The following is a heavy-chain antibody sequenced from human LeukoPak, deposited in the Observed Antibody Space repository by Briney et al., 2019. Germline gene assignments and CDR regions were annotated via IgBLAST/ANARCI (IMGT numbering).Heavy chain of an antibody. D-gene: IGHD3-10*01. CDR2: MKPNSGGT. CDR1: GYTFTGYY. Sequence: ASVKVSCKASGYTFTGYYMHWVRQAPGQGLEWMGWMKPNSGGTNYAQKFQGRVTMTRDTSISTAYMELSRLRSDDTAVYYCASKGWFGELTLYYFDYWGQGTLVTVSS. CDR3: ASKGWFGELTLYYFDY. V-gene: IGHV1-2*02. J-gene: IGHJ4*02.